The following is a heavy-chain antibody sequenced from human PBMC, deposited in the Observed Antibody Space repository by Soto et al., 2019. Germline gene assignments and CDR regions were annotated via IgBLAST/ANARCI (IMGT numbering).Heavy chain of an antibody. Sequence: GGSLRVSCAASGFTFSSYSMNWVRQAPGKGLEWVSSISSSSSYIYYADSVKGRFTISRDNAKNSLYLQMNSLRAEDTAVYYCAREQDSSGWYVNYFDYWGQGTLVTVSS. V-gene: IGHV3-21*01. D-gene: IGHD6-19*01. CDR1: GFTFSSYS. CDR2: ISSSSSYI. CDR3: AREQDSSGWYVNYFDY. J-gene: IGHJ4*02.